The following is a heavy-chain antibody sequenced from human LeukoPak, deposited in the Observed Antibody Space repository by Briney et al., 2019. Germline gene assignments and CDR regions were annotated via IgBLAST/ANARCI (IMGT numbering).Heavy chain of an antibody. CDR2: IRYDGSNK. J-gene: IGHJ4*02. V-gene: IGHV3-30*02. D-gene: IGHD6-19*01. CDR1: GFTFSSYG. CDR3: AKAGSGYSSGWDLDY. Sequence: PGGSLRLSCAASGFTFSSYGMHWVRQAPGKGLEWVAFIRYDGSNKYYADSVKGRFTISRDNSKNTLYLQMNSLRAEDTAAYYCAKAGSGYSSGWDLDYWGQGTLVTVSS.